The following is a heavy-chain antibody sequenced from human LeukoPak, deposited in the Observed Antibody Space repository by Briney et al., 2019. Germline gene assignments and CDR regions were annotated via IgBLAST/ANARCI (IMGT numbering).Heavy chain of an antibody. D-gene: IGHD3-16*02. J-gene: IGHJ1*01. CDR3: ARAPGYRKYFQH. V-gene: IGHV4-4*02. CDR1: GDSISSRNW. CDR2: INHSGST. Sequence: PSETLSLTCAVSGDSISSRNWWSWVRQPPGKGLEWIGEINHSGSTNYNPSLKSRVTISVDTSKNQFSLKLSSVTAADTAVYYCARAPGYRKYFQHWGQGTLVTVSS.